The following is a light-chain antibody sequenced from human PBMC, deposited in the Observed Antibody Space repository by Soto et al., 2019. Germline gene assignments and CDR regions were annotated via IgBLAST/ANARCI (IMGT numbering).Light chain of an antibody. J-gene: IGKJ1*01. CDR1: QSVSSRF. CDR2: GAS. CDR3: QQYGDSRT. V-gene: IGKV3-20*01. Sequence: EIVLRQSPGTLSLSPGERATLSCRASQSVSSRFLAWYQQKPGQAPRLLIYGASSRATGIPDRFSGSGSGTDFTLTISRLEPEDFALYYCQQYGDSRTFGQGTKVDIK.